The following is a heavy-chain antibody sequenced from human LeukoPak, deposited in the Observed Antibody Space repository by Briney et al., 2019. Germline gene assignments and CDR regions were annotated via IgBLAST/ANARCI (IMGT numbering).Heavy chain of an antibody. D-gene: IGHD5-12*01. CDR1: GGSFSGYY. Sequence: SGPLSLTCAVYGGSFSGYYWSWIRQPPGKGLEWIGEINHSGSTNYNPSLKSRVTISVGTSKNQFSLKLSSVTAADTAVYYCARVESSGYSFFDYWGQGTLVTVSS. V-gene: IGHV4-34*01. CDR3: ARVESSGYSFFDY. CDR2: INHSGST. J-gene: IGHJ4*02.